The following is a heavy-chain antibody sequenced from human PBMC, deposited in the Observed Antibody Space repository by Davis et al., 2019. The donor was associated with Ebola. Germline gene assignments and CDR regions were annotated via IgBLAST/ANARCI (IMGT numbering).Heavy chain of an antibody. CDR2: INPSGGST. Sequence: AASVKVSCKASGYTFTSYYMHWVRQAPGQGLEWMGIINPSGGSTSYAQKFQGRVTMTRETSTSTVYMELSSLRSEDTAVYYCARGARLGLQGHYYYGMDVWGQGTTVTVSS. D-gene: IGHD6-25*01. CDR1: GYTFTSYY. CDR3: ARGARLGLQGHYYYGMDV. V-gene: IGHV1-46*01. J-gene: IGHJ6*02.